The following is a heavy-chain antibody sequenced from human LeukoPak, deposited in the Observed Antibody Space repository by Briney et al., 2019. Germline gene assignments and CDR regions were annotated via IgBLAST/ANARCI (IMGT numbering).Heavy chain of an antibody. CDR2: INPNSGGT. Sequence: GASVKVSCKASGYTFTGYYMHWVRQAPGQGREWMGGINPNSGGTNYAQRFQGRVTMTRDTSISTAYVELSRLRSDDTAVYYCARDEVLPHTMIVVEGCFDIWGQGTMVTVSS. J-gene: IGHJ3*02. D-gene: IGHD3-22*01. CDR3: ARDEVLPHTMIVVEGCFDI. CDR1: GYTFTGYY. V-gene: IGHV1-2*02.